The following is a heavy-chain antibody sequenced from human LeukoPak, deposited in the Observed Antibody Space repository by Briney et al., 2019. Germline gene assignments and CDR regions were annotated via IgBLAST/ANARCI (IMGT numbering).Heavy chain of an antibody. Sequence: ASVKVSCKASGYTFTSYYMHWVRQAPGQGLEWMGRIIPILGIANYAQKFQGRVTITADKSTSTAYMELSSLRSEDTAVYYCARDRYYYGSGSYSHTSFDYWGQGTLVTVSS. V-gene: IGHV1-69*04. CDR1: GYTFTSYY. D-gene: IGHD3-10*01. CDR2: IIPILGIA. J-gene: IGHJ4*02. CDR3: ARDRYYYGSGSYSHTSFDY.